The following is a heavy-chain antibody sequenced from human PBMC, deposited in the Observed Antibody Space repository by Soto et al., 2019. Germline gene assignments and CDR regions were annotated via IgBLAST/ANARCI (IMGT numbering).Heavy chain of an antibody. Sequence: QVQLVEAGGGVVQPGRSLRLSCAASGFTFSSYAMHWVRQAPGKGLEWVAVISYDGSNKYYADSVKGRFTISRDNSKNTRYLQMNSLLANDTVVYYCASHSSSGLEYYRMDVWGQGATVTVSS. CDR1: GFTFSSYA. CDR3: ASHSSSGLEYYRMDV. J-gene: IGHJ6*02. V-gene: IGHV3-30-3*01. CDR2: ISYDGSNK. D-gene: IGHD6-6*01.